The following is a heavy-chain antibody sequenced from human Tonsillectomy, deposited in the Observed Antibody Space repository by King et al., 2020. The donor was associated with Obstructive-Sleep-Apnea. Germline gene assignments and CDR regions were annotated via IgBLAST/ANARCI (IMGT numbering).Heavy chain of an antibody. CDR3: ARHRFDSRDGMDV. CDR2: VYPGDSDV. CDR1: GYTFTNYW. J-gene: IGHJ6*02. Sequence: VQLVESPAEVKKPGESLKISCKGSGYTFTNYWISWVRQMPGKGLEWTGTVYPGDSDVRYSPSFQGQVSLSVDKSIRTAYLQWSSLKASDTAIYYCARHRFDSRDGMDVWGQGTTVTVS. V-gene: IGHV5-51*01. D-gene: IGHD5-12*01.